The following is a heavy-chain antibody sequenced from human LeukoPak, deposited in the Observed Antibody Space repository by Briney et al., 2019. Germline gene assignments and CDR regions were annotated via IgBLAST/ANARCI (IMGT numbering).Heavy chain of an antibody. CDR2: IYYSGST. CDR1: GGSISSSSYY. J-gene: IGHJ6*02. CDR3: ARGTRDYDFWSSYYYYSMDV. Sequence: PSETLSLTCTVSGGSISSSSYYWGWIRQPPGKGLEWIGSIYYSGSTYYNPSLKSRVTISVDTSKNQFSLKLSSVTAADTAVYYCARGTRDYDFWSSYYYYSMDVWGQGTTVTVSS. V-gene: IGHV4-39*07. D-gene: IGHD3-3*01.